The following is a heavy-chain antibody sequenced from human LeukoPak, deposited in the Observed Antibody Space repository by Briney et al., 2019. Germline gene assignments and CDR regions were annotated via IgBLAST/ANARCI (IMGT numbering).Heavy chain of an antibody. Sequence: PSETLSLTCTVSGGSISSYYWSWIRQPPGKGLEWIGYIYYSGSTNYNPSLKSRVTISVDTSKNQFSPKLSSVTAADTAVYYCARVPNQSKYSIGNYWGQGTLVTVSS. D-gene: IGHD1-14*01. CDR1: GGSISSYY. CDR3: ARVPNQSKYSIGNY. V-gene: IGHV4-59*01. J-gene: IGHJ4*02. CDR2: IYYSGST.